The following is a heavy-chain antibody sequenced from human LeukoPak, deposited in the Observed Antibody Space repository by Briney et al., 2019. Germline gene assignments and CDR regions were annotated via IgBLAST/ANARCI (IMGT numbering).Heavy chain of an antibody. CDR2: IYYSGST. V-gene: IGHV4-61*01. Sequence: TSETLSLTCTVSGGSVSSGSYYWSWIRQPPGKGLEWIVYIYYSGSTNYNPSLKSRVTISVDTSKNQFSLRLSSVTAADTAVYYCARGIRTRSYYDSSGYYSIWGQGTLVTVSS. D-gene: IGHD3-22*01. J-gene: IGHJ4*02. CDR1: GGSVSSGSYY. CDR3: ARGIRTRSYYDSSGYYSI.